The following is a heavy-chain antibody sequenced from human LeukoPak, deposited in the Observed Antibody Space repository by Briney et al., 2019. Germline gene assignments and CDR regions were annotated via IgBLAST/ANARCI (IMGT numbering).Heavy chain of an antibody. CDR2: ISTDSSTM. J-gene: IGHJ5*02. CDR3: ARGPPLFDP. Sequence: GGSLRLSCAASGFTFSSYAMSWVRQAPGKGLEWVSYISTDSSTMYYADSVKGRFTISRDNAQSSLYLQMSSLRAEDTAVYYCARGPPLFDPWGQGTLVTVSS. CDR1: GFTFSSYA. V-gene: IGHV3-48*01.